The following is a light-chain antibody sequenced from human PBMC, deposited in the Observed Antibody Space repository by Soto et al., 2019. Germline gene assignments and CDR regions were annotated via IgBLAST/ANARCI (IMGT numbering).Light chain of an antibody. CDR3: QPCHATPLT. CDR2: XXX. Sequence: TQSPSSLSASVGVRVTITCRASQDIASYLAWYQQKPGKXXXXXXXXXXPXQSXVPPRLSGSGYGPDFTLTITTLQTEDVGIYFCQPCHATPLTFGQGTRLEIK. J-gene: IGKJ5*01. V-gene: IGKV1-39*01. CDR1: QDIASY.